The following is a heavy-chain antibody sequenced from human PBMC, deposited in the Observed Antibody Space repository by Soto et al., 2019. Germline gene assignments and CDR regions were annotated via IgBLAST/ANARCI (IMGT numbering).Heavy chain of an antibody. J-gene: IGHJ6*02. Sequence: ASVKVSCKASGGTFSSYTISWVRQTTRQGLEWMGRIIPILGIANYAQKFQGRVTITADKSTSTAYMELSSLRSDDTAVYYCARECGGDCPGGYYYYGMDVWGQGTTVTVSS. D-gene: IGHD2-21*02. V-gene: IGHV1-69*04. CDR3: ARECGGDCPGGYYYYGMDV. CDR2: IIPILGIA. CDR1: GGTFSSYT.